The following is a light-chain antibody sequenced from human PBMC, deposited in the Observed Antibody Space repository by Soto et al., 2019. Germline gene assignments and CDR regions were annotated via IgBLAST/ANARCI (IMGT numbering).Light chain of an antibody. CDR1: QSVSSN. CDR2: GAS. J-gene: IGKJ2*01. CDR3: QQYNDWPPGYT. Sequence: EIVMTQSPATLSVSPGDRATIHCRASQSVSSNLGWYQHKPGQAPRLLIYGASTRATGIPARFSGSGSGTDFTLTISGLQSEDFAVYYCQQYNDWPPGYTFGQGTKVEI. V-gene: IGKV3-15*01.